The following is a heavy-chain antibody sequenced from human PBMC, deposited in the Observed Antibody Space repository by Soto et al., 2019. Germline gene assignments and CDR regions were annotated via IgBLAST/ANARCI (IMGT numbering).Heavy chain of an antibody. CDR2: INAGNGNT. CDR1: GYTFTSYA. D-gene: IGHD3-9*01. J-gene: IGHJ4*02. V-gene: IGHV1-3*01. CDR3: ARGWGGATGYYDY. Sequence: QVQLVQSGAEVKKPGASVKVSCKASGYTFTSYAMHWVRQAPGQRLEWMGWINAGNGNTKYSQKFQGRVTITRDTTASTAHRELISLRSEDTAVYYCARGWGGATGYYDYWGQGTMVTVSS.